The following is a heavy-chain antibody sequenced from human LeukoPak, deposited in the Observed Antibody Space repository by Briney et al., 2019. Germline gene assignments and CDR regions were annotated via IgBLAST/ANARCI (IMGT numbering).Heavy chain of an antibody. Sequence: SETLSLTCTVSGGSISSSSYYWGWIRQPPGKGLEWIGSIYYSGSTYYNPSLKSRVTISVDTSKNQFSLKLSSVTAADTAVYYCARDKVTMVRGGRDIWGQGTMVTVSS. CDR1: GGSISSSSYY. V-gene: IGHV4-39*07. CDR3: ARDKVTMVRGGRDI. CDR2: IYYSGST. J-gene: IGHJ3*02. D-gene: IGHD3-10*01.